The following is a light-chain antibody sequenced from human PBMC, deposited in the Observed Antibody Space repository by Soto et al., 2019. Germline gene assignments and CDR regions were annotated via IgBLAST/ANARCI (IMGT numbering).Light chain of an antibody. V-gene: IGKV1-5*03. J-gene: IGKJ1*01. CDR3: QQYSSYPWT. CDR2: KAS. Sequence: DIQMTQSPSTLSASVGDRVTITCRASQTFSTSLAWYQQKPGQAPKLLIYKASSLESGVPSRLSGSGSGTEFTLTISSLQPDDFATYYCQQYSSYPWTFGQGTKVEIK. CDR1: QTFSTS.